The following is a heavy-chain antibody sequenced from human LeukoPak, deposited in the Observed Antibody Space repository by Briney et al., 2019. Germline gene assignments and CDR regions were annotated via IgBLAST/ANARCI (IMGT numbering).Heavy chain of an antibody. CDR1: GFTFSNAW. V-gene: IGHV3-15*01. J-gene: IGHJ4*02. CDR2: IKSKTDGGTT. D-gene: IGHD4-17*01. Sequence: GGSLRLSCAASGFTFSNAWMSWVRQAPGKGLEWVGRIKSKTDGGTTDYAAPVKGRFTISRDDSKNTLYLQMNSLKTEDTAVYYCTTDAPSYGDYFDYWGQGTLVTVSP. CDR3: TTDAPSYGDYFDY.